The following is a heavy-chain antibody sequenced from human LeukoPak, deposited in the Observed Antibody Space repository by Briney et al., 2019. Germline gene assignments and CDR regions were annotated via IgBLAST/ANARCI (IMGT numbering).Heavy chain of an antibody. CDR1: GFTFSDYT. V-gene: IGHV3-30*04. J-gene: IGHJ4*02. CDR3: ARGLHDRSWYGAH. CDR2: LPPDGSYQ. Sequence: GGSLRLSCAASGFTFSDYTMQWVRQPPGKGREGVALLPPDGSYQYYADSLKGRFTISRDNFKNALYLQMNSLRLEDTAVYYCARGLHDRSWYGAHWGQGTLLSVSS. D-gene: IGHD6-13*01.